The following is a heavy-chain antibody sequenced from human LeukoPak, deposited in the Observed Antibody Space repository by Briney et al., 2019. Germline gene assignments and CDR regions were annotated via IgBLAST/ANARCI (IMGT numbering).Heavy chain of an antibody. J-gene: IGHJ6*03. CDR1: GGSISSGGYY. D-gene: IGHD3-3*01. CDR3: AREGRFLEWPSSDLDYYYYMDV. CDR2: IYYSGST. V-gene: IGHV4-31*03. Sequence: SQTLSLTCTVSGGSISSGGYYWSWIRQHPGKGLEWIGYIYYSGSTYYNPSLKSRVTISVDTSKNQFSLKLSSVTAADTAVYYCAREGRFLEWPSSDLDYYYYMDVWGKGTTVTVSS.